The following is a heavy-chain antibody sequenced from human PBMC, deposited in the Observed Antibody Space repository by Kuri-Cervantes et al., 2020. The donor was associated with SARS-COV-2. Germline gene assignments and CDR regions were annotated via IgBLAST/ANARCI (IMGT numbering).Heavy chain of an antibody. CDR3: ARRKRTTVITSLGFDY. J-gene: IGHJ4*02. CDR2: ISGSGGST. V-gene: IGHV3-23*01. Sequence: GESLKISCAASGFTFSSYAMSWVRQAPGKGLEWVSAISGSGGSTYYADSVKGRFTISRDNSKNTLYLQMNSLRAEDTAVYYCARRKRTTVITSLGFDYWGQGTLVTVSS. CDR1: GFTFSSYA. D-gene: IGHD4-11*01.